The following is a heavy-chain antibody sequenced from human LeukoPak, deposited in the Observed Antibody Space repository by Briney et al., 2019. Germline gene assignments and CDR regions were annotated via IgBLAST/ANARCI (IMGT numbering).Heavy chain of an antibody. CDR3: VRVATGNYLDY. CDR1: GFTFSDHY. V-gene: IGHV3-72*01. Sequence: GGSLRLSCAVSGFTFSDHYMDWVRQAPGKGLEWVGRARNKANSYTKSYAASVKGRFTVSRDDSKNSLYLQMNSLKTEDTAVYYCVRVATGNYLDYWGQGTLVTVSS. J-gene: IGHJ4*02. CDR2: ARNKANSYTK. D-gene: IGHD3-10*01.